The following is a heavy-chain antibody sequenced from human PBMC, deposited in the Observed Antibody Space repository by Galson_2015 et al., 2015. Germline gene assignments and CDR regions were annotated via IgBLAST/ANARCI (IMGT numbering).Heavy chain of an antibody. CDR3: ARGLGLRPYWYFDL. Sequence: ATLSLTCPVSGGSISIYYWSWIRQPPGKGLEWIGYIYYSGSTNYNPSLKSRVTISVDTSKNQFYLKLSSVTAADTAVYYCARGLGLRPYWYFDLWGRGTLVTVSS. J-gene: IGHJ2*01. D-gene: IGHD3-16*01. CDR1: GGSISIYY. V-gene: IGHV4-59*01. CDR2: IYYSGST.